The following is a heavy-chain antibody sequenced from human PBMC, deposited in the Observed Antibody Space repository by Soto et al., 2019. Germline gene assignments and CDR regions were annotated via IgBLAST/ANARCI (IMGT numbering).Heavy chain of an antibody. V-gene: IGHV4-59*08. CDR1: GASISGHF. Sequence: QVQLQESGPGLVKPSETLSLTCTVSGASISGHFWSWIRQPPGKGLEWIAYIYNSGSSYNPSLKSRVTISVDTSKNQLSLKLSSVIAADSAVYYCAIHADVWGQGTTVTVSS. J-gene: IGHJ6*02. CDR3: AIHADV. CDR2: IYNSGS.